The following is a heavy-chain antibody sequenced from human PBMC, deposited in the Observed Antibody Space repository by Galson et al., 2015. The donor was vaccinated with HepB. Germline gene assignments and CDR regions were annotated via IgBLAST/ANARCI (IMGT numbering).Heavy chain of an antibody. D-gene: IGHD2-15*01. Sequence: SLRLSCAASGFTFSSYVMHWVRQAPGKGLEWVAIISYDGSNKYYTDSVKGRLSISRDNSKNTLYLQMNSLRAEDTAVYYCAKGRRGYCSGGNCYSECFDIWGQGTTVTVSS. J-gene: IGHJ3*02. CDR3: AKGRRGYCSGGNCYSECFDI. V-gene: IGHV3-30*18. CDR2: ISYDGSNK. CDR1: GFTFSSYV.